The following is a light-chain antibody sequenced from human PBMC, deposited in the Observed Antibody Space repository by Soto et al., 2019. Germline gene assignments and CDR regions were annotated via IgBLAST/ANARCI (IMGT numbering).Light chain of an antibody. CDR2: WAS. V-gene: IGKV4-1*01. CDR1: QSVLYSSNNKNY. J-gene: IGKJ1*01. CDR3: QQYYDDLWT. Sequence: DIVLTQSPDSLAVSLGERATINCRSSQSVLYSSNNKNYLAWYQQKPGQSPKLLIYWASTRQSGVSDRFSGSGSGSDFTLTISSLQAEDVAVYYCQQYYDDLWTFDQGTKVEI.